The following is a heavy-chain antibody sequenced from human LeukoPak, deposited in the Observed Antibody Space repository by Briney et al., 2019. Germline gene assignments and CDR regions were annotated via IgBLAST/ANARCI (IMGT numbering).Heavy chain of an antibody. Sequence: SETLSLTCTVAGGSFSSDGFYWSWLRQHPGKALEWIGYISYTGNTYYNASLRSRVTISVDTSKNQFSLKLSSLTAADTAVYYCAREKVTTETNWFDPWGQGTLVTVSS. CDR2: ISYTGNT. J-gene: IGHJ5*02. V-gene: IGHV4-31*03. D-gene: IGHD4-11*01. CDR1: GGSFSSDGFY. CDR3: AREKVTTETNWFDP.